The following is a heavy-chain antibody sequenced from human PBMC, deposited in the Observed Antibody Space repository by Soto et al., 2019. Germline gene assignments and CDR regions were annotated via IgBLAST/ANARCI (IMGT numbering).Heavy chain of an antibody. CDR2: ISWNSGSI. CDR1: GFTFDDYA. J-gene: IGHJ4*02. V-gene: IGHV3-9*01. CDR3: AKDVSPGITMVRGTRGGFDY. Sequence: DVQLVESGGGLVQPGRSLRLSCAASGFTFDDYAMHWVRQAPGKGLEWVSGISWNSGSIGYADSVKGRFTISRDNAKNSLYLQMNSLRAEDTALYYCAKDVSPGITMVRGTRGGFDYWGQGTLVTVSS. D-gene: IGHD3-10*01.